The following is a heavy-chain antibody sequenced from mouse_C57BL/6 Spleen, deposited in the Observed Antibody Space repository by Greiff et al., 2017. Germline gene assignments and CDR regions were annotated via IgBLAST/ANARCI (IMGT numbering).Heavy chain of an antibody. CDR1: GFTFSSYA. J-gene: IGHJ3*01. D-gene: IGHD3-3*01. CDR2: ISDGGSYT. CDR3: ARGDRGNPAWFAY. Sequence: DVKLVESGGGLVKPGGSLKLSCAASGFTFSSYAMSWVCQTPEKRLEWVATISDGGSYTYYPDNVKGRFTISRDNAKNNLYLQMSHLKSEDTAMYYCARGDRGNPAWFAYWGQGTLVTVSA. V-gene: IGHV5-4*03.